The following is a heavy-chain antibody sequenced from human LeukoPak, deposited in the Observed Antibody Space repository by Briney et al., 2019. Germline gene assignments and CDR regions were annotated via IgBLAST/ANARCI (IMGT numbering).Heavy chain of an antibody. CDR1: GFTFSSYA. V-gene: IGHV3-23*01. D-gene: IGHD2-8*01. J-gene: IGHJ4*02. CDR2: ISAGGGTT. Sequence: GGSLRLSCAASGFTFSSYAMSWVRQAPGEGLEWVSGISAGGGTTYYADSVKGRFTISRDKSKSTLYLRMNSLTVEDTAVYYCAKDRDGGSNTKAKGFDYWGQGTPVTVSS. CDR3: AKDRDGGSNTKAKGFDY.